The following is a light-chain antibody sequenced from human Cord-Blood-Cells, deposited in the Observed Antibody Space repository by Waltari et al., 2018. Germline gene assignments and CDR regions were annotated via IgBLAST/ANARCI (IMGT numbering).Light chain of an antibody. V-gene: IGLV2-23*01. J-gene: IGLJ1*01. CDR1: SSDVGSYNL. Sequence: QSALTQPASVSGSPGQSITIPCTGTSSDVGSYNLVSWYQQHPGKAPQRMIYEGSKRPSGVSNRFSGSKSGNTASLTISGLQAEDEADYYCCSYAGSSTYVFGTGTKVTVL. CDR2: EGS. CDR3: CSYAGSSTYV.